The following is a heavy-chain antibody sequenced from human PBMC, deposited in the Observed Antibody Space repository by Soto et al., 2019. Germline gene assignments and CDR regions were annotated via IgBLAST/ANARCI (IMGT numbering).Heavy chain of an antibody. V-gene: IGHV1-69*13. J-gene: IGHJ4*02. CDR2: IIPIFGTA. CDR3: ARLSSGSDY. CDR1: GYTFTGYY. Sequence: VKVSCKASGYTFTGYYMHWVRQAPGQGLEWMGGIIPIFGTANYAQKFQGRVTITADESTSTAYMELSSLRSEDTAVYYCARLSSGSDYWGQGTLVTVSS. D-gene: IGHD6-19*01.